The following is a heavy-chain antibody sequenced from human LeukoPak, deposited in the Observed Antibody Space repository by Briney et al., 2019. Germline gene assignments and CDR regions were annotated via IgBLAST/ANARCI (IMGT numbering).Heavy chain of an antibody. J-gene: IGHJ4*02. Sequence: GGSLRLSCAASGFTFSSYWMSWVRQAPGKGLEWVSGISWNSGSIGYADSVKGRFTISRDNAKNSLYLQMNSLRAEDAALYYCAKDLHYDSSGYFDYWGQGTLVTVSS. CDR2: ISWNSGSI. V-gene: IGHV3-9*01. D-gene: IGHD3-22*01. CDR1: GFTFSSYW. CDR3: AKDLHYDSSGYFDY.